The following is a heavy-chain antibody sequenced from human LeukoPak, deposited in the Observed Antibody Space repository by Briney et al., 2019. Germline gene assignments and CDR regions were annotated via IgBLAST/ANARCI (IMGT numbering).Heavy chain of an antibody. D-gene: IGHD2-2*01. V-gene: IGHV4-4*07. CDR2: VYTSGST. CDR3: AREPNVPAAMLSYYMDV. Sequence: PSETLSLTCTVSGGSISSYYWSWIRQPAGKGLEWIGRVYTSGSTNYNPSLKSRVTMSVDTSKNQFSLKLSSVTAADTAVYYCAREPNVPAAMLSYYMDVWGKGTTVTISS. CDR1: GGSISSYY. J-gene: IGHJ6*03.